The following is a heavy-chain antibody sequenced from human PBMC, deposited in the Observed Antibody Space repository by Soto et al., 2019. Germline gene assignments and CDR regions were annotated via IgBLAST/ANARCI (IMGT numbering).Heavy chain of an antibody. CDR2: INSDGSST. D-gene: IGHD3-3*01. J-gene: IGHJ4*02. Sequence: SGFTFSSYWMHWVRQAPGKGLVWVSRINSDGSSTSYADSVKGRFTISRDNSKNTLYLQMNSLRAEDTAVYYCARDKRDLRFLEWSYYFDYWGQGTLVTVSS. CDR1: GFTFSSYW. V-gene: IGHV3-74*01. CDR3: ARDKRDLRFLEWSYYFDY.